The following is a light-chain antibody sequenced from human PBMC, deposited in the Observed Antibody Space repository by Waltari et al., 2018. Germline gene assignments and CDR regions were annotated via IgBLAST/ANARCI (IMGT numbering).Light chain of an antibody. Sequence: DIQMTQSPSTLSASVGDRVTITCLASQSISSWLAWYQQKPGKAPKLLIYKASSLESGVPSRLSGSGSGTEFTLTISSLQPDDFATYYCQQYNSYPYTFGQGTKLEIK. CDR1: QSISSW. CDR3: QQYNSYPYT. CDR2: KAS. J-gene: IGKJ2*01. V-gene: IGKV1-5*03.